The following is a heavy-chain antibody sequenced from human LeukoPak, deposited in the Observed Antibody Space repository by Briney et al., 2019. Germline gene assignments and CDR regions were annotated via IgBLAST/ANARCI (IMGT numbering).Heavy chain of an antibody. CDR2: ISGSGGST. CDR1: GFTFSSYA. V-gene: IGHV3-23*01. J-gene: IGHJ5*02. D-gene: IGHD6-6*01. Sequence: GGTLRLSCAASGFTFSSYAMSWVCQAPGKGLEWVSAISGSGGSTYYADSVKGGFTISRDNSKNKLYLQMNSLRADDTAVYYCARAPSIAAPNWFDPWGQGTLVTVSS. CDR3: ARAPSIAAPNWFDP.